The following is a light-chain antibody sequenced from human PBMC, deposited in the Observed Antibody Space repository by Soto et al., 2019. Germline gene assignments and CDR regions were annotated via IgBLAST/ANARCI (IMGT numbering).Light chain of an antibody. CDR3: LQYDDSRLT. CDR2: KAS. CDR1: QSISSW. V-gene: IGKV1-5*03. Sequence: DMQMTQSPSTLSASVGDRVTITCRASQSISSWLAWYQQKPGKAPKLLIYKASTLERGVPSRFSGRGFGTEFTLTISSRQPDDFADYYCLQYDDSRLTFGGGTKVEIK. J-gene: IGKJ4*01.